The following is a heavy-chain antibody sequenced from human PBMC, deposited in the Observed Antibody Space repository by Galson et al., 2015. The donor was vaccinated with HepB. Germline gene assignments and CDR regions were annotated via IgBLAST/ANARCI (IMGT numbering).Heavy chain of an antibody. D-gene: IGHD3-10*01. J-gene: IGHJ4*01. CDR2: ISGSGATT. CDR1: GVTFANYA. CDR3: ARFTGAGRFDY. Sequence: SLRLSCAVSGVTFANYAMSWVRQAPGRGLEWVSSISGSGATTHYADSVKDHFTISRDNSKNTLYLQMNSLRAEDTAVYYCARFTGAGRFDYWGHGTLVTVSS. V-gene: IGHV3-23*01.